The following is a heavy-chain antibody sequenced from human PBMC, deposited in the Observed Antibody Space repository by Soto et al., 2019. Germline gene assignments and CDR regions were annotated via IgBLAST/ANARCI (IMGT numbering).Heavy chain of an antibody. V-gene: IGHV1-8*01. Sequence: ASVKVSCKASGYTFTSYDINWVRQATGQGLEWMRWMNPNSGNTGYAQKFQGRVTMTRNTSISTAYMELSSLRSEDTAVYYCARGYYGSGSYNNWFDPWGQGTLVTVSS. CDR1: GYTFTSYD. CDR2: MNPNSGNT. D-gene: IGHD3-10*01. CDR3: ARGYYGSGSYNNWFDP. J-gene: IGHJ5*02.